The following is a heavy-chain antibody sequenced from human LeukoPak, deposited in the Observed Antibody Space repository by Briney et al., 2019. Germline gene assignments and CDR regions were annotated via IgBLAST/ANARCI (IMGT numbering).Heavy chain of an antibody. J-gene: IGHJ4*02. D-gene: IGHD2/OR15-2a*01. CDR2: INHDGTLR. Sequence: GGSLRLSCAASGFTFSDYGMHWVRQAPGRGLVWVSHINHDGTLRNSADSVKGRFTISRDFAKNTRYLQMNTLGAEDTAVYYCVRDVFSLGDSWGQGTLVTVSS. V-gene: IGHV3-74*01. CDR1: GFTFSDYG. CDR3: VRDVFSLGDS.